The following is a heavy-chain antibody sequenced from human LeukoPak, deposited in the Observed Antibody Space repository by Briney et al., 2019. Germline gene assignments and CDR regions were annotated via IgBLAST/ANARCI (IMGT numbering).Heavy chain of an antibody. Sequence: GGSLRLSRAASGFTFSDYYMSWIRQAPGKGLEWVSYISSSSSYTNYADSVKGRFTISRDNAKNSLYLQMNSLRAEDTAVYYCARDRYSYGPDYWGQGTLVTVSS. CDR2: ISSSSSYT. J-gene: IGHJ4*02. D-gene: IGHD5-18*01. CDR1: GFTFSDYY. V-gene: IGHV3-11*05. CDR3: ARDRYSYGPDY.